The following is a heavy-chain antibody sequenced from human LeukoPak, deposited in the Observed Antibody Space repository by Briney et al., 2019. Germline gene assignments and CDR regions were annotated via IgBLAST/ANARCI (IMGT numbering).Heavy chain of an antibody. J-gene: IGHJ6*03. CDR3: ARGGIFGVVQPLGYMDV. D-gene: IGHD3-3*01. CDR1: GGSFSGYY. CDR2: INHGGST. V-gene: IGHV4-34*01. Sequence: TSETLSLTCAVYGGSFSGYYWSWVRQPPGKGLEWIGEINHGGSTNYNPSLKSRVTISVDTSKNQFSLKLSSVTAADTAVYYCARGGIFGVVQPLGYMDVWGKGTTVTVSS.